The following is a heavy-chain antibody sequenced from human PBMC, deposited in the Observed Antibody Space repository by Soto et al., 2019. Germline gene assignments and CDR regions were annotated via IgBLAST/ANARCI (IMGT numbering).Heavy chain of an antibody. D-gene: IGHD3-3*01. Sequence: PSETLSLTCAVYGGSFSGYYWSWIRQPPGKGLEWIGEINHSGSTNYNPSLKSRVTISVDTSKNQFSLKLSSVTAADTAVYYCARGGGPGVLYYDFWSGISRGWFDPWGQGTLVTVSS. CDR2: INHSGST. J-gene: IGHJ5*02. V-gene: IGHV4-34*01. CDR1: GGSFSGYY. CDR3: ARGGGPGVLYYDFWSGISRGWFDP.